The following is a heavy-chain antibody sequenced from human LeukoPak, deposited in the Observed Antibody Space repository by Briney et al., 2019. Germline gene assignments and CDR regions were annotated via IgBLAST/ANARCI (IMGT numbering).Heavy chain of an antibody. J-gene: IGHJ4*02. D-gene: IGHD5-18*01. CDR2: ISYDGSNK. Sequence: PGGSLRLSCAASGFTFSSYAMHWVRQAPGKGLEWVAVISYDGSNKYYADSVKGRFTISRDNSKNTLYLQMNSLRAEDTAVYYCAMGTAMVSLDYWGQGTLVTVSS. CDR3: AMGTAMVSLDY. V-gene: IGHV3-30*04. CDR1: GFTFSSYA.